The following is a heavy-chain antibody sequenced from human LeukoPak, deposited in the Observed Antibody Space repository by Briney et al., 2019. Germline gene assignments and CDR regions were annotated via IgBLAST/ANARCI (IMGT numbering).Heavy chain of an antibody. CDR3: ARYGDYLFDY. V-gene: IGHV4-34*01. J-gene: IGHJ4*02. CDR1: GGSFSGYY. CDR2: INHSGST. D-gene: IGHD4-17*01. Sequence: SETLSLTCAVYGGSFSGYYWSWIRQPPGKGLEWIGEINHSGSTNYNPSLKSRVTIPVDTSKNQFSLKLSSVTAADTAVYYCARYGDYLFDYWGQGTLVTVSS.